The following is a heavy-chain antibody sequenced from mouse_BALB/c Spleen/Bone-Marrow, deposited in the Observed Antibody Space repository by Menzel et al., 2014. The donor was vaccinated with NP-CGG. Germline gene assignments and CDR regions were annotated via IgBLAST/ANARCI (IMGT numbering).Heavy chain of an antibody. V-gene: IGHV7-1*02. Sequence: EVQLQQSGGGLVQPGDSLRLSCATSGFTFSDFYMEWVRQPPGRRLEWIAASRNKAKYYTTEYSASVKGRFIVSRDTSQSVLYLQINALRAEDTAIYYCARDVGYGNYFVYWGQGTLVTVSA. J-gene: IGHJ3*01. CDR1: GFTFSDFY. D-gene: IGHD2-10*02. CDR3: ARDVGYGNYFVY. CDR2: SRNKAKYYTT.